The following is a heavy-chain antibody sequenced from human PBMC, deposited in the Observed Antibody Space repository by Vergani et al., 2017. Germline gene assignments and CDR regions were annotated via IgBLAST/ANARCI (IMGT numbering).Heavy chain of an antibody. J-gene: IGHJ6*03. Sequence: QVHLVESGGGVVQPGRSLRLSCVVSGFTSSYYGMHWVRQAPGKGLEWVAVISYDGTQKYYADSVKGRFTISRDNSKSTLYLQMNSLRTEDTAVYYCARRNYYYYYMDVWGKGTTVTVSS. CDR2: ISYDGTQK. CDR1: GFTSSYYG. V-gene: IGHV3-30*03. CDR3: ARRNYYYYYMDV.